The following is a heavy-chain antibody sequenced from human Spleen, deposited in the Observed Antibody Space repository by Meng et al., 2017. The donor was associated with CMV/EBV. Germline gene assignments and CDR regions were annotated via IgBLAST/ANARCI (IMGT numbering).Heavy chain of an antibody. D-gene: IGHD3-3*01. V-gene: IGHV3-21*01. J-gene: IGHJ3*01. CDR2: ITGDSTYK. CDR3: ARDSDDYDFWSAYYTDAFDF. CDR1: GFTFGSHS. Sequence: GGSLRLSCAASGFTFGSHSMNWVRQAPGKGLEWVSSITGDSTYKHYADSLNGRFTISRDNAKNSLYLQMNSLRAEDTAVYYCARDSDDYDFWSAYYTDAFDFWGQGTMVTVSS.